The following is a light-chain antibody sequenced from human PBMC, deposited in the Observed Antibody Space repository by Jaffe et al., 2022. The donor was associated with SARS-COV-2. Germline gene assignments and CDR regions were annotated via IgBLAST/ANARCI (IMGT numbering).Light chain of an antibody. V-gene: IGKV1-39*01. CDR2: AAS. Sequence: DIQMTQSPSSLSASVGDRVTITCRASQTISNYLNWYQQEPGKAPNLLIYAASNLQSGVPSRFSGSGSGTDFTLTISSLQPEDFATYYCQQSDSTPYTFGQGTKLEIK. J-gene: IGKJ2*01. CDR3: QQSDSTPYT. CDR1: QTISNY.